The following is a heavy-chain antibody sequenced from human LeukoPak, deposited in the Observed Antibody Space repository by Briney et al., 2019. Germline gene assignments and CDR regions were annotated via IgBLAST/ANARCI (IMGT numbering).Heavy chain of an antibody. Sequence: GGSLRLSCAASGFTFSGYGMSWVRQAPGKGLEWVSSISSSSSYIYYADSVKGRFTISRDNAKNSLYLQMNSLRAEDTAVYYCASTHLNYPLFDYWGQGTLVTVSS. CDR3: ASTHLNYPLFDY. J-gene: IGHJ4*02. CDR1: GFTFSGYG. CDR2: ISSSSSYI. V-gene: IGHV3-21*04. D-gene: IGHD1-7*01.